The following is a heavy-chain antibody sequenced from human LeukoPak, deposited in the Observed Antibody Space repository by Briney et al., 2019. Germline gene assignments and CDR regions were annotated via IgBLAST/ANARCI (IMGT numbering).Heavy chain of an antibody. CDR3: ASLGIAAAGTIPP. CDR1: GYTFTGYY. CDR2: INPNSGGT. J-gene: IGHJ5*02. Sequence: GASVTVSCTASGYTFTGYYMHWGRQAPGQGLGWMGWINPNSGGTNYAQRLQGRVTMTRDTSISTAYMELSRLRSDDTAVYYCASLGIAAAGTIPPWGQGTLVTVSS. V-gene: IGHV1-2*02. D-gene: IGHD6-13*01.